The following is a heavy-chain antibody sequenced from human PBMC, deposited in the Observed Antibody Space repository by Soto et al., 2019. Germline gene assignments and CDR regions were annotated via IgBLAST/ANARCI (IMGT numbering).Heavy chain of an antibody. CDR3: ARAQFPRDAFDI. CDR2: IYPSDGST. V-gene: IGHV1-46*01. Sequence: GASVKVSCKASGHTFTSYYMHWVRQAPGQGLEWMGIIYPSDGSTTYAQNFQGRVTMTRDTSTSTVYMELSSLRSEDTAVYYCARAQFPRDAFDIWGQGTLVTVSS. CDR1: GHTFTSYY. J-gene: IGHJ3*02.